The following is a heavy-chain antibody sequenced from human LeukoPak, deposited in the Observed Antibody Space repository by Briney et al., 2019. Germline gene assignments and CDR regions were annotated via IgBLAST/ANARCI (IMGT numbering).Heavy chain of an antibody. CDR3: ARDSSSWYRAFDI. Sequence: PSETLSLTCTVSGGSISSSSYYWGWIRQPPGTGLEWVGSIYYSGSTYYNPSLKSRVTISVDTSKNQFSLKLSSVTAADTAVYYCARDSSSWYRAFDIWGQGTMVTVSS. CDR1: GGSISSSSYY. CDR2: IYYSGST. D-gene: IGHD6-13*01. J-gene: IGHJ3*02. V-gene: IGHV4-39*07.